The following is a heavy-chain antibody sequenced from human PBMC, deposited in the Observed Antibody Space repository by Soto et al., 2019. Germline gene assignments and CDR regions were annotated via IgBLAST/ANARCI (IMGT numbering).Heavy chain of an antibody. D-gene: IGHD3-16*01. Sequence: QMQLVQSGAEVKKTGSSVKVSCKASGYTFTYRYLHWVRQAPGQALEWMGWITPFNGNTNYAQKFQDRVTITRDRSMSTAYMELSSLRSEDTAMYYCAMGPDEGVEGPYYYYGMDVWGQGTTDTVSS. CDR2: ITPFNGNT. V-gene: IGHV1-45*02. J-gene: IGHJ6*02. CDR3: AMGPDEGVEGPYYYYGMDV. CDR1: GYTFTYRY.